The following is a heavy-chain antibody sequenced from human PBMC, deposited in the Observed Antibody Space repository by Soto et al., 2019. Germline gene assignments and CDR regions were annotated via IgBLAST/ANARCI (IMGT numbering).Heavy chain of an antibody. J-gene: IGHJ5*02. CDR2: IYYSGST. CDR1: GGSISSYY. Sequence: SETLSLTCTVSGGSISSYYWSWIRQPPGKGLEWIGYIYYSGSTNYNPSLKSRVTISVDTSKNQFSLKLSSVTAADTAVYYCARDSLGYYDSSGYYSNWFAPWGQGTLVTVSS. V-gene: IGHV4-59*01. D-gene: IGHD3-22*01. CDR3: ARDSLGYYDSSGYYSNWFAP.